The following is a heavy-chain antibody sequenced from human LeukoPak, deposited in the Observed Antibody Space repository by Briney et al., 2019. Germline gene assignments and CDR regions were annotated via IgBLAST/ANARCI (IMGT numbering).Heavy chain of an antibody. CDR1: GFTFGEYA. CDR3: TRDRVEDCSSTSCLGEWFDP. V-gene: IGHV3-49*03. D-gene: IGHD2-2*01. CDR2: IRSKAYGGTT. Sequence: PGGSPRLSCTASGFTFGEYAMSWFRQAPGKGLEWVGFIRSKAYGGTTEYAASVKGRFTISRDDSKSIAYLQMNSLKTEDTAVYYCTRDRVEDCSSTSCLGEWFDPWGQGTLVTVSS. J-gene: IGHJ5*02.